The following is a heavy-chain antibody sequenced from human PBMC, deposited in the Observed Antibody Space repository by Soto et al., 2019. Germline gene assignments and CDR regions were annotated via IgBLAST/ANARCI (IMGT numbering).Heavy chain of an antibody. CDR1: GFIFENFG. Sequence: ETLSLSCAASGFIFENFGMSWVRQAPGKGLEWISSISGSGFKKYYADAVKGRFTISRDNSKSTVYLELNNLSAEDTAVYHCAKNQGVELVPLATVDWFDPWGQGSVVTVSS. CDR3: AKNQGVELVPLATVDWFDP. V-gene: IGHV3-23*01. J-gene: IGHJ5*02. D-gene: IGHD1-26*01. CDR2: ISGSGFKK.